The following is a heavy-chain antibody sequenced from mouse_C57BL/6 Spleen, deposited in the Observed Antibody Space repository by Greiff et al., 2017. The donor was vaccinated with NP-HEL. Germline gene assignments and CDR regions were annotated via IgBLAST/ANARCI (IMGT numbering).Heavy chain of an antibody. J-gene: IGHJ2*01. Sequence: QVQLQQPGAELVMPGASVKLSCKASGYNFTSYWMHWVKQRPGQGLEWIGEIDPSDSYTNYNQKFKGKSTLTVDKSSSTAYMQLSSLTSEDSAVYYCARGYYGSSQSDYFDYWGQGTTLTVSS. CDR2: IDPSDSYT. V-gene: IGHV1-69*01. CDR1: GYNFTSYW. D-gene: IGHD1-1*01. CDR3: ARGYYGSSQSDYFDY.